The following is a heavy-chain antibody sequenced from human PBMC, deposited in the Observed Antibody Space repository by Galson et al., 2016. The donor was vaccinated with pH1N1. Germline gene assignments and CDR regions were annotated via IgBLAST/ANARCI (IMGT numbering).Heavy chain of an antibody. CDR2: TYYRSKWYN. V-gene: IGHV6-1*01. J-gene: IGHJ3*02. D-gene: IGHD3-3*01. CDR1: GDSVSSNSAT. Sequence: CAISGDSVSSNSATWNWIRQSPSRGLEWLGRTYYRSKWYNDYAESVKSRIIISPVTSKNQLSLQLNSVTPADTAVYYCARGVIDYDLWSGYQDHAAFDIWGQGTMVIVSS. CDR3: ARGVIDYDLWSGYQDHAAFDI.